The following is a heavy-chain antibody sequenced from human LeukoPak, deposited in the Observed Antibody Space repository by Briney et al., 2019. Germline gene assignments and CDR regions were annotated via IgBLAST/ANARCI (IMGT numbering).Heavy chain of an antibody. CDR3: ARGHTDNEYGAFDV. CDR1: GFTFSSYS. V-gene: IGHV3-21*01. D-gene: IGHD4-17*01. CDR2: ISSSSSYI. Sequence: PGGSLRLSCAASGFTFSSYSMNWVRQAPGKGLEWVASISSSSSYIYYADSVKGRFTISRDNAKNSLSLQMNSLRPEDTAVFYCARGHTDNEYGAFDVWGQGTMITVSS. J-gene: IGHJ3*01.